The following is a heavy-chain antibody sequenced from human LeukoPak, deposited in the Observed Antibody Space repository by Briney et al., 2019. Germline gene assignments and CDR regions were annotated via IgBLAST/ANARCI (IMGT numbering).Heavy chain of an antibody. D-gene: IGHD6-13*01. Sequence: GGSLRLSCEASGFTFSNYGMHWVRQAPGKGLEWVAFIPYDGSPKKYADSVKGRFTISRDNSKNTLYLQMNSLRAEDTAVYYWAALSKDSSNYPWGQGTLVTVSS. V-gene: IGHV3-30*02. CDR2: IPYDGSPK. J-gene: IGHJ5*02. CDR3: AALSKDSSNYP. CDR1: GFTFSNYG.